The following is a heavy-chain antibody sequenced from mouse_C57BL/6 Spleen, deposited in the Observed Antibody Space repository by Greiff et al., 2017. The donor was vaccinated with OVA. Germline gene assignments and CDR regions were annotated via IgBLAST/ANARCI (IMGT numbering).Heavy chain of an antibody. V-gene: IGHV1-80*01. CDR2: IYPGDGDT. Sequence: QVQLQQSGAELVKPGASVKISCKASGYAFSSYWMNWVKQRPGTGLEWIGQIYPGDGDTNYNGKFKGKATLTADKSSSTAYMQLSSLTSEDAAVYFCARGGPAWFAYWGQGTLVTVSA. CDR1: GYAFSSYW. CDR3: ARGGPAWFAY. J-gene: IGHJ3*01.